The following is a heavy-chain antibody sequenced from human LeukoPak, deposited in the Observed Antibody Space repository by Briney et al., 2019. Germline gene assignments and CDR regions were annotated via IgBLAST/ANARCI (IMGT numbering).Heavy chain of an antibody. CDR3: AKGEDANYHLDD. D-gene: IGHD1-7*01. Sequence: GGSLRLSCAASGFTFSSYAMSWVRQAPGKGLEWVSAISGSGGSTYYADSVKGRFTISRDNSKNTLYLQMNSLRVEDTALYYCAKGEDANYHLDDWGQGTLVTVSS. CDR1: GFTFSSYA. J-gene: IGHJ4*02. CDR2: ISGSGGST. V-gene: IGHV3-23*01.